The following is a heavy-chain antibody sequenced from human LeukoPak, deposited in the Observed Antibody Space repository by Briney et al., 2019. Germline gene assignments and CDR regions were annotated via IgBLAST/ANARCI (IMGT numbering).Heavy chain of an antibody. Sequence: GGSLRLSCAASGFTFSSYGMHWVRQAPGKGLEWVAFIRYDGSNKYYADSVKGRFTISRDNSKNTLYLQMNTLGAEDTAVYYFAKFGVCYDRLKGEHEVFDYWGQGTLVTVSS. CDR2: IRYDGSNK. CDR1: GFTFSSYG. V-gene: IGHV3-30*02. D-gene: IGHD3-22*01. J-gene: IGHJ4*02. CDR3: AKFGVCYDRLKGEHEVFDY.